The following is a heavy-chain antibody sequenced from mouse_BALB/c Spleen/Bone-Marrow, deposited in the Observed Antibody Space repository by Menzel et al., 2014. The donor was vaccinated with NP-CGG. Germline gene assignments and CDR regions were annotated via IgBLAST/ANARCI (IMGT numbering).Heavy chain of an antibody. D-gene: IGHD2-2*01. CDR2: ISSGSSTI. Sequence: EVKLVESGGGLVQPGGSRKFSCAASGFTFSSFGMHWVRQAPEKGLEWVAYISSGSSTIYYADTVKGRFTISRDNPKNTLFLQMTSLRSEDTAMYYCARYGYYDAMDYWGQGTSVTVSS. CDR3: ARYGYYDAMDY. CDR1: GFTFSSFG. J-gene: IGHJ4*01. V-gene: IGHV5-17*02.